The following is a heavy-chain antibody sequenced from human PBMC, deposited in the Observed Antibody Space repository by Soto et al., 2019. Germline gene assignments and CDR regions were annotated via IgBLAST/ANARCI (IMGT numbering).Heavy chain of an antibody. V-gene: IGHV1-69*01. CDR3: ALLTTYYYDSSGYPLTN. J-gene: IGHJ4*02. CDR2: IIPIFGTA. CDR1: GGTFSSYA. D-gene: IGHD3-22*01. Sequence: KVSCKASGGTFSSYAISWVRQAPGQGLEWMGGIIPIFGTANYAQKFQGRVTITADESTSTAYMELSSLRSEDTAVYYCALLTTYYYDSSGYPLTNWGQGTLVTVSS.